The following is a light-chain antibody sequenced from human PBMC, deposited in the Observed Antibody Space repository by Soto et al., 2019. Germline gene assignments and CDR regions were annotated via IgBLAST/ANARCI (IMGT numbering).Light chain of an antibody. CDR1: TGAFATGQY. CDR3: LLSIGGDV. CDR2: PTS. J-gene: IGLJ1*01. V-gene: IGLV7-46*01. Sequence: QAVMTEEPSLTVSPVGTVTLTCGSSTGAFATGQYACWVHLKPRGAARPLIYPTSNKFSWTPARFSGSFLGGNYSLTRSGAQTEEEADYYCLLSIGGDVLGTGRKGTGL.